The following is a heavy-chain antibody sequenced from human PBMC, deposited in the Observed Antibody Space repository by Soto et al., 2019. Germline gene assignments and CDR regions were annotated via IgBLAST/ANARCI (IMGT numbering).Heavy chain of an antibody. D-gene: IGHD3-16*01. Sequence: PLETLSLTCAVYGGSFSGYYWSWIRQPPGKGLEWIGEINHSGSTNYNPSLKSRVTISVDTSKNQFSLKLSSVTAADTAVYYCARGCHGGYFDYWGQGTLVTVSS. CDR1: GGSFSGYY. V-gene: IGHV4-34*01. CDR2: INHSGST. J-gene: IGHJ4*02. CDR3: ARGCHGGYFDY.